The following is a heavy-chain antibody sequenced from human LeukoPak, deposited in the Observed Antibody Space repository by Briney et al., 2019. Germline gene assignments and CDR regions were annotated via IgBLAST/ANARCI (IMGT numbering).Heavy chain of an antibody. CDR3: ARDQASTGSGWSD. CDR1: GGSISSGDYY. Sequence: TLSLTCTVSGGSISSGDYYWSWIRQPPGKGLEWIGCIYYSGSTYYNPSLKSRVTISVDTSKNQFSLKLSSVTAADTAVYYCARDQASTGSGWSDWGQGTLVTVSS. V-gene: IGHV4-30-4*01. CDR2: IYYSGST. D-gene: IGHD6-19*01. J-gene: IGHJ4*02.